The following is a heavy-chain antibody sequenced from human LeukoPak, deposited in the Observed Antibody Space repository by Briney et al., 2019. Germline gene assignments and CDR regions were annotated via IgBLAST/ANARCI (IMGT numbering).Heavy chain of an antibody. D-gene: IGHD5/OR15-5a*01. CDR1: GFTFRDYD. Sequence: PGGSLRLSCAASGFTFRDYDMHWVRQVPGRGLEWVSAIGIGDDTHYPDSVKGRFTISRENAKNSLYLQMNTLRDGDTAVYYCIGGGIRVSGIDAFDIWGQGTMVTVSS. CDR3: IGGGIRVSGIDAFDI. J-gene: IGHJ3*02. CDR2: IGIGDDT. V-gene: IGHV3-13*01.